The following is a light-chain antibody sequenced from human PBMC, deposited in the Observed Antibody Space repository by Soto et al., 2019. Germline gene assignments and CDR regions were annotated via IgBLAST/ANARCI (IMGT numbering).Light chain of an antibody. CDR1: QSVSTN. CDR3: QQYNNWPLT. CDR2: GAS. V-gene: IGKV3-15*01. Sequence: EVVMTQSPATLSVSPGERATLSCRASQSVSTNLAWYQQKPGQAPRLLIYGASTRATGVPARFSGSGSGTEFTLTISSPQSEDFAFYHCQQYNNWPLTFGQGTKVDIK. J-gene: IGKJ1*01.